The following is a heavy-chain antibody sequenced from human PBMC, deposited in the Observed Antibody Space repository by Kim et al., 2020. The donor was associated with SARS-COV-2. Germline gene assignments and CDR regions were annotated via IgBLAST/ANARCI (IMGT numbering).Heavy chain of an antibody. CDR2: IYHSGTT. CDR1: GDSIGSNSYR. V-gene: IGHV4-39*07. Sequence: SEILSLTCTVSGDSIGSNSYRWGWIRQPPGKGLDWIGSIYHSGTTFFNPSLKSRLSISIETPKNQFSLELSSVTAADTAVFYCARFYGSSFDYWGQGTLV. J-gene: IGHJ4*02. D-gene: IGHD2-2*01. CDR3: ARFYGSSFDY.